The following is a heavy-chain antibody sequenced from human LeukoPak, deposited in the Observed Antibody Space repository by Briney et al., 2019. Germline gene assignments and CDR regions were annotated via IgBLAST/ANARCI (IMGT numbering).Heavy chain of an antibody. CDR3: AREVTVTNDGY. V-gene: IGHV3-21*01. CDR1: GFTFSSYS. D-gene: IGHD4-17*01. Sequence: GSLRLSCAASGFTFSSYSMNWVRQAPGKGLEWVSSISSSSSYIYYADSVKGRFTISRDNAKNSLYPQMNSLRAEDTAVYYCAREVTVTNDGYWGQGTLVTVSS. CDR2: ISSSSSYI. J-gene: IGHJ4*02.